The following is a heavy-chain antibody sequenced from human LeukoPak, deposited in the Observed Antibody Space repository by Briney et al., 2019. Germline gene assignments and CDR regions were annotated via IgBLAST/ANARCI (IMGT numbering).Heavy chain of an antibody. CDR2: ISAYNGNT. CDR1: GYTFANYG. Sequence: PEASVTVSCKASGYTFANYGISWVRQAPGQGLEWMGWISAYNGNTKYAQKLQGRVTMTTDTSTSTAYVELRSLRSDDTAVYYCARDFAAAGTWGYWGQGTLVTVSS. J-gene: IGHJ4*02. D-gene: IGHD6-13*01. V-gene: IGHV1-18*01. CDR3: ARDFAAAGTWGY.